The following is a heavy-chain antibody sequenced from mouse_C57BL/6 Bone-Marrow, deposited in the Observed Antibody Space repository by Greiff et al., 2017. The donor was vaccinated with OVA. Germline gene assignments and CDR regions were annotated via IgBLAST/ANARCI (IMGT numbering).Heavy chain of an antibody. CDR2: IDPENGDT. V-gene: IGHV14-4*01. Sequence: EVKLMESGAELVRPGASVKLSCTASGFNIKDDYMHWVKQRPEQGLEWIGWIDPENGDTEYASKFQGKATITADTSSNTAYLQLSSLTSEDTAVYYCTTDYGYDWAYWGQGTLVTVSA. CDR1: GFNIKDDY. J-gene: IGHJ3*01. CDR3: TTDYGYDWAY. D-gene: IGHD2-2*01.